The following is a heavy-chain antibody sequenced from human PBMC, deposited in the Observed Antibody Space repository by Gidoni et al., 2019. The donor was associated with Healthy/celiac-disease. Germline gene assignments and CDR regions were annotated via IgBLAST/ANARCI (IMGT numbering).Heavy chain of an antibody. CDR2: ISGSGGST. Sequence: EVQLLESGGGLVQPGGSLRLSCAASGFTFSSYAMSWVRQAPGKGLEWVSAISGSGGSTYYADSVKGRFTISRDNSKNTLYLQMNSLRAEDTAVYYCAKANSWIFAPEDWFDPWGQGTLVTVSS. CDR3: AKANSWIFAPEDWFDP. CDR1: GFTFSSYA. J-gene: IGHJ5*02. D-gene: IGHD2-2*03. V-gene: IGHV3-23*01.